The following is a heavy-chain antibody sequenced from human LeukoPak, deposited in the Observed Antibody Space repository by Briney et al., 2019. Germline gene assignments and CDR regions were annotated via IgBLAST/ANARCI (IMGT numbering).Heavy chain of an antibody. CDR3: AELGITMIGGV. J-gene: IGHJ6*04. Sequence: QSGGSLRLSCAASGFTFRTSAMNWVRQAPGKGLEWVSYISSSGSTIYYADSVKGRFTISRDNAKNSLYLQMNSLRAEDTAVYYCAELGITMIGGVWGKGTTVTISS. V-gene: IGHV3-48*03. CDR1: GFTFRTSA. D-gene: IGHD3-10*02. CDR2: ISSSGSTI.